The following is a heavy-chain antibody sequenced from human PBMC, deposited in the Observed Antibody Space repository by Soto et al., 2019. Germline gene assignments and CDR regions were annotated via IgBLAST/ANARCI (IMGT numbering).Heavy chain of an antibody. V-gene: IGHV1-18*01. CDR3: ARCIKKNYNNGMDV. D-gene: IGHD2-21*01. Sequence: QAQLVQSGAEVKKPGASVKVSCKASGYTFYSHSISWVRQAPGQGLEWMGRISADNSNTKYAQKFRGRVTMTTDTXXSTVYIELRNMISKQTAVYYCARCIKKNYNNGMDVLDQGTTITVYS. CDR1: GYTFYSHS. CDR2: ISADNSNT. J-gene: IGHJ6*02.